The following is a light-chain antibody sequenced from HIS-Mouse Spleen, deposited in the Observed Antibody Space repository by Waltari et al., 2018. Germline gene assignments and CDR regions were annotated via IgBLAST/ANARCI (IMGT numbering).Light chain of an antibody. Sequence: QSALTQPPSASGSPGQSVTISCTGTSSDVGGYNHVSWNQQHPGKAPKLMIYEVSKRPSGVPDRFSGSKSGNTASLTVSGLQAEDEADYYCSSYAGSNNFVVFGGGTKLTVL. J-gene: IGLJ2*01. CDR3: SSYAGSNNFVV. CDR1: SSDVGGYNH. V-gene: IGLV2-8*01. CDR2: EVS.